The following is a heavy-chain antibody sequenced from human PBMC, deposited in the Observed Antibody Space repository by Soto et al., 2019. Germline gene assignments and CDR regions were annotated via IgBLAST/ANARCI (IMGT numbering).Heavy chain of an antibody. Sequence: ASVKVSCKASGYTFTGYYMHWVRQAPGQGLEWMGWINPNSGGTNYAQKFQGWVTMTRDTSISTAYMELSRLRSDDTAVYYCARAGGIAVAPGDYWGQGTPVTVSS. D-gene: IGHD6-19*01. CDR1: GYTFTGYY. CDR3: ARAGGIAVAPGDY. J-gene: IGHJ4*02. CDR2: INPNSGGT. V-gene: IGHV1-2*04.